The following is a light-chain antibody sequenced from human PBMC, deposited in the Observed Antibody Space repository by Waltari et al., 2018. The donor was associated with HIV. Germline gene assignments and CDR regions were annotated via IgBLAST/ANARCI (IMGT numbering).Light chain of an antibody. CDR2: DVS. Sequence: QSALTQPRSVSGSPGQSVIISCTRTSSDVGGYNYVSWYQQHPGKAPKLMIFDVSKRPAGVPDRFSGSRSGNTASLTISGLQAEDEADYYCCSYAGSYTYVFGTGTKVTVL. CDR3: CSYAGSYTYV. CDR1: SSDVGGYNY. V-gene: IGLV2-11*01. J-gene: IGLJ1*01.